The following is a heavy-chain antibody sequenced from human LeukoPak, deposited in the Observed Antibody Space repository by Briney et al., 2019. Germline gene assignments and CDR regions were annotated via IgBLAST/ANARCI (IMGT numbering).Heavy chain of an antibody. D-gene: IGHD2-2*01. CDR3: AGTPTRDCSSTSCYQFDY. CDR1: GGTFSSYA. V-gene: IGHV1-69*06. CDR2: IIPIFGTA. J-gene: IGHJ4*02. Sequence: SVKVSCKASGGTFSSYAISWVRQAPGQGLEWMGGIIPIFGTANYAQKFQGRVTITADKSTSTAYMELSSLRSEDTAVHYCAGTPTRDCSSTSCYQFDYWAREPWSPSPQ.